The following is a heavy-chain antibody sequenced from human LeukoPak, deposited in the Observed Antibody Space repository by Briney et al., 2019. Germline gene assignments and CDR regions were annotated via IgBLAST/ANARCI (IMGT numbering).Heavy chain of an antibody. D-gene: IGHD6-19*01. Sequence: GGSLRLSCAASGFTFIDYDMHWVRQVIGKGLEWVSAIGIRGDTHYSGSVKGRFTISREKAESSLYLQMNSLRAQGTGVYYFARGGIQVSGIDEFDYWGQGTLVTVSS. CDR3: ARGGIQVSGIDEFDY. J-gene: IGHJ4*02. CDR1: GFTFIDYD. CDR2: IGIRGDT. V-gene: IGHV3-13*01.